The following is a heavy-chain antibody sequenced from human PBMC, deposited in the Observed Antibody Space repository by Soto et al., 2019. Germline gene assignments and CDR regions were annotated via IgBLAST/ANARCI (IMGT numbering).Heavy chain of an antibody. Sequence: SETLSLTCAVYGGSFSGYYWSWIRQPPGKGLEWIGEINHSGSTNYNPSLKSRVTISVDTSKNQFSLKLSSVTAADTAVYYCARGGHMTTVTTYFDYWGQGTLVTVSS. V-gene: IGHV4-34*01. CDR3: ARGGHMTTVTTYFDY. D-gene: IGHD4-17*01. CDR2: INHSGST. CDR1: GGSFSGYY. J-gene: IGHJ4*02.